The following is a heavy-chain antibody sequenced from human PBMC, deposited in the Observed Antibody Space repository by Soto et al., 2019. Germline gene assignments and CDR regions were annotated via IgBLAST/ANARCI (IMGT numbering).Heavy chain of an antibody. V-gene: IGHV3-30*18. D-gene: IGHD3-3*01. CDR2: ISYDGSNK. J-gene: IGHJ6*02. CDR1: GFTFSSYV. Sequence: PGGSLRLSCAASGFTFSSYVMHWVRQSPGKGLEWVAVISYDGSNKYYADSVKGRFTISRDNSKNTLYLQMNSLRAEDTAVYYCAKDRFLEKNYYGMDVWGQGTTVTVSS. CDR3: AKDRFLEKNYYGMDV.